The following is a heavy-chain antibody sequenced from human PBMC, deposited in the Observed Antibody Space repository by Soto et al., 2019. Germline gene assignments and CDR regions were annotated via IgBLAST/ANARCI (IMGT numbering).Heavy chain of an antibody. D-gene: IGHD3-22*01. CDR2: ISSSSSTI. J-gene: IGHJ6*02. CDR3: AREDYYYDSSPKYGMDV. V-gene: IGHV3-48*01. Sequence: PGGSMRLACAACGFSVWSYGVNGVRQAPGKGLEWVSYISSSSSTIYYADSVKGRFTISRDNAKNSLYLQMNSLRAEDTAVYYCAREDYYYDSSPKYGMDVWGQGTTVTVSS. CDR1: GFSVWSYG.